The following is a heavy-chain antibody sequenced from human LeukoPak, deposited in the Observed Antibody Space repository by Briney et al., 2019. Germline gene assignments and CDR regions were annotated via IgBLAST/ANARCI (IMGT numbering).Heavy chain of an antibody. CDR2: IRSKASNYAT. J-gene: IGHJ4*02. Sequence: GGSLRLSCAASGFTFSGSAMHWVRQASGKGLEWVGRIRSKASNYATVYAASVKGRFTISRDDSENTAYPQMNSLKTEDTAVYYCTRLDDSSGYYYKGFDYWGQGTLVTVSS. CDR3: TRLDDSSGYYYKGFDY. CDR1: GFTFSGSA. D-gene: IGHD3-22*01. V-gene: IGHV3-73*01.